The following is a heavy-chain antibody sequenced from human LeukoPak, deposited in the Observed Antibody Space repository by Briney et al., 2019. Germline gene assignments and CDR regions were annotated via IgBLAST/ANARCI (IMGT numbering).Heavy chain of an antibody. D-gene: IGHD3-22*01. CDR1: GGSVNSGTYY. V-gene: IGHV4-61*01. CDR2: ISYSGSS. J-gene: IGHJ4*02. CDR3: ARGDYDSSDYFYPIDY. Sequence: SETLSLTCTVSGGSVNSGTYYWSWIRQPPGKGLEWIGYISYSGSSNYNPSLKSRVTISVDTSKNQLSLNLRSVTAADTAVYYCARGDYDSSDYFYPIDYWGQGTLVTVSS.